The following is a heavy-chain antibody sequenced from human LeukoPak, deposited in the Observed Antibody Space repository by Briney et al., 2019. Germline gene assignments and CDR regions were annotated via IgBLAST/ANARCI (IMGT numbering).Heavy chain of an antibody. J-gene: IGHJ4*02. D-gene: IGHD3-22*01. CDR3: ARGTEEYYYDSSGYYYVIDY. CDR2: IYYSGST. V-gene: IGHV4-59*01. Sequence: SETLSLTCTVSGGSISSYYWSWIRQPPGKGLEWVGYIYYSGSTNYIPSLKSRVTISVDTSKNQFSLKLSSVTAADTAVYYCARGTEEYYYDSSGYYYVIDYWGQGTLVTVSS. CDR1: GGSISSYY.